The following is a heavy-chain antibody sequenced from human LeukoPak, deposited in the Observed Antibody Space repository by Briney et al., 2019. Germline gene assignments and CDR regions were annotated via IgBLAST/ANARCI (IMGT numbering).Heavy chain of an antibody. Sequence: SETLSLTCTVSGGSISSGSYYWSWIRQPAGKGLEWIGRIYTSGSTNYNPSLKSRVTISVDTSKNQFSLKLSSVTAADTAVYYCARRLGRKFGERFYYYHYLDVWGKGTTVTISS. CDR2: IYTSGST. J-gene: IGHJ6*03. CDR1: GGSISSGSYY. V-gene: IGHV4-61*02. D-gene: IGHD3-10*01. CDR3: ARRLGRKFGERFYYYHYLDV.